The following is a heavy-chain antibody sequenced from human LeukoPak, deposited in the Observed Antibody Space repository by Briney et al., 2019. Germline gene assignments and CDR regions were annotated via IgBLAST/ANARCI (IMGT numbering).Heavy chain of an antibody. V-gene: IGHV3-74*01. Sequence: PSGGSLRLSCAASGFTFSSAWMHWVRQAPGTGLVWVSGITDDATTTYADSVRGRFTICRDNAKNILYLQMNSLRAEDTAAYYCVRDRVGPDYWGQGTLVTVSS. CDR2: ITDDATT. J-gene: IGHJ4*02. CDR1: GFTFSSAW. D-gene: IGHD1-26*01. CDR3: VRDRVGPDY.